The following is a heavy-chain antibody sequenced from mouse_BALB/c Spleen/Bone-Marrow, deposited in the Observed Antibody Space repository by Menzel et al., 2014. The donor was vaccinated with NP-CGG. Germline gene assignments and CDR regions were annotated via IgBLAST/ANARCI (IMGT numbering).Heavy chain of an antibody. D-gene: IGHD2-1*01. V-gene: IGHV1-7*01. Sequence: QVQMQQSGAELAKHGASVKMSCKASGYTFTTYWMHWVKQRPGQGLEWIGYINPSNGYTAYNQKFKDKATLTADKASNTAYMRLSSLTSEDSAVYYCARGNYEAMDYWGQGTSVTVSS. CDR3: ARGNYEAMDY. CDR1: GYTFTTYW. CDR2: INPSNGYT. J-gene: IGHJ4*01.